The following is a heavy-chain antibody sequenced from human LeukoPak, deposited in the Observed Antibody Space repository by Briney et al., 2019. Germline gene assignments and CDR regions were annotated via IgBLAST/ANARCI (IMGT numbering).Heavy chain of an antibody. CDR2: IFKGGIT. Sequence: EWIGYIFKGGITNYDPSLKSRATVSADTSKNQFSLKLTSVTAADTAVYYCARKVQGWFDLXXQGXL. CDR3: ARKVQGWFDL. V-gene: IGHV4-59*12. J-gene: IGHJ5*02. D-gene: IGHD3-10*01.